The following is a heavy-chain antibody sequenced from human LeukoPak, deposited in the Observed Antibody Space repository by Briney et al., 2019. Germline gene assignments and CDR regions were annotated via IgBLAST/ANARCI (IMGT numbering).Heavy chain of an antibody. Sequence: SETLPLTCTVSGYSISSGYFWSWIRQPPGKGLEWIGSIYHSGSTYYNPSLKSRVTISVDTSKNQFSLKLSSVTAADTAVYYCARGLGYGSGSYDPLRYGMDVWGQGTTVTVSS. CDR3: ARGLGYGSGSYDPLRYGMDV. CDR1: GYSISSGYF. V-gene: IGHV4-38-2*02. D-gene: IGHD3-10*01. CDR2: IYHSGST. J-gene: IGHJ6*02.